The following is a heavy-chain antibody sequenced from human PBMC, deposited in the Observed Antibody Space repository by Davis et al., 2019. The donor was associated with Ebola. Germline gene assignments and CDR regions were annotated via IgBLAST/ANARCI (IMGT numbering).Heavy chain of an antibody. V-gene: IGHV4-39*07. CDR3: ARDSGFWGGYQFDY. Sequence: SETLSLTCTVSGGSISSGGYYWSWIRQPPGKGLEWIGEINHSGSTNYNPSLKSRVTISVDTSKNQFSLKLSSVTAADTAVYYCARDSGFWGGYQFDYWGQGTLVTVSS. CDR1: GGSISSGGYY. CDR2: INHSGST. D-gene: IGHD3-3*01. J-gene: IGHJ4*02.